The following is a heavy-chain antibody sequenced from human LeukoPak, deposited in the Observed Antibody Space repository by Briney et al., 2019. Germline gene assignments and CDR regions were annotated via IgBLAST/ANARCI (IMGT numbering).Heavy chain of an antibody. Sequence: GGSLRLSCAASEFTVSSNYMNWVRQAPGKGLEWVSVIYSGGRTYYADSVKGRFTISRDNSKNTLYLQMNSLRAEDTAVYYCARALDEGARFDYWGQGTLVTVSS. V-gene: IGHV3-53*05. J-gene: IGHJ4*02. CDR2: IYSGGRT. CDR1: EFTVSSNY. CDR3: ARALDEGARFDY.